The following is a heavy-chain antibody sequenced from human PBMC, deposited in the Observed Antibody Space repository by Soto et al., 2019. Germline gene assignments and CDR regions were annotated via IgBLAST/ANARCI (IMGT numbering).Heavy chain of an antibody. D-gene: IGHD6-19*01. V-gene: IGHV3-7*01. Sequence: RGSLRLSCTASAFTLSSYWMICVRQAPRKGLEWVANIKEDGSESHYVDSVKGRFTFSRDNAENSLYLQMNSLRDEDTAVYYCARDSATHSSGYYYDAFDIWGQGTMVTVS. CDR1: AFTLSSYW. CDR2: IKEDGSES. J-gene: IGHJ3*02. CDR3: ARDSATHSSGYYYDAFDI.